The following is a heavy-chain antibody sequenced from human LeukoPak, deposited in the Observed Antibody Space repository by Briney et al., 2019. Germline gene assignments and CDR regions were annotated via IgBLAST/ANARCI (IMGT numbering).Heavy chain of an antibody. CDR1: GFTFSSYS. CDR3: ARGARRWLVFDY. Sequence: PGGSLRLSCAASGFTFSSYSMNWVRQAPGKGLEWVSSISSSSSYIYYADSVKGRFTISRDNAKNSLYLQMNSLRAEDTAVYHCARGARRWLVFDYWGQGTLVTVSS. D-gene: IGHD6-19*01. V-gene: IGHV3-21*01. CDR2: ISSSSSYI. J-gene: IGHJ4*02.